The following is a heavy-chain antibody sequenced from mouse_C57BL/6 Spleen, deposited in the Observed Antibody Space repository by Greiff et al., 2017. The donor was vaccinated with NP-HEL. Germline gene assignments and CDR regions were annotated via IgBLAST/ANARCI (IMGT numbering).Heavy chain of an antibody. Sequence: EVQLVESGGGLVQPGGSLKLSCAASGFTFSDYYMYWVRQTPEKRLEWVAYISNGGGSTYYPDTVKGRFTISRDNAKNTLYLQMSRLKSEDTAMYYCARRERVMAPENYYAMDYWGQGTSVTVSS. CDR2: ISNGGGST. V-gene: IGHV5-12*01. J-gene: IGHJ4*01. CDR1: GFTFSDYY. CDR3: ARRERVMAPENYYAMDY.